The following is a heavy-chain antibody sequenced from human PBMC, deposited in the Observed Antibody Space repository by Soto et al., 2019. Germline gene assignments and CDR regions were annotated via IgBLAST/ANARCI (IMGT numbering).Heavy chain of an antibody. CDR2: ISSSSSTI. V-gene: IGHV3-48*01. CDR3: ARDRAIFGVVINMDV. J-gene: IGHJ6*03. Sequence: GSLRLSCAASGFTFSSYSMNWVRQAPGKGLEWVSYISSSSSTIYYADSVKGRFTISRDNVKNSLYLQMNSLRAEDTAVYYCARDRAIFGVVINMDVWGKGTTVTVSS. CDR1: GFTFSSYS. D-gene: IGHD3-3*01.